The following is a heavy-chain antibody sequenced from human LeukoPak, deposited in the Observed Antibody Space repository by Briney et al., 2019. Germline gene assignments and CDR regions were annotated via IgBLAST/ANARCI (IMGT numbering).Heavy chain of an antibody. Sequence: ETLSLTCTVSGGSISSYYWSWIRQPAGKGLEWIGRIYTSGSTNYNPSLKSRVTMSVDTSKNQFSLKLSSVTAADTAVYYCARSCSSTSCYRIDYYYGMDVWGQGTLVTVSS. D-gene: IGHD2-2*02. CDR3: ARSCSSTSCYRIDYYYGMDV. V-gene: IGHV4-4*07. J-gene: IGHJ6*02. CDR2: IYTSGST. CDR1: GGSISSYY.